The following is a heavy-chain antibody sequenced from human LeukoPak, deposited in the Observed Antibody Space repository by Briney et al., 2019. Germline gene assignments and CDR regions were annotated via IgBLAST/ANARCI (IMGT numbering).Heavy chain of an antibody. Sequence: ASVKVSCKASGYTFTSYAMHWVRQAPGQRLEWVGWINAGNGNTKYSQEFQGRVTITRDTSASTAYMELSSLRSEDMAVYYCARGRSITIFGVVIEELYFDYWGQGTLVTVSS. CDR2: INAGNGNT. J-gene: IGHJ4*02. CDR1: GYTFTSYA. CDR3: ARGRSITIFGVVIEELYFDY. V-gene: IGHV1-3*03. D-gene: IGHD3-3*01.